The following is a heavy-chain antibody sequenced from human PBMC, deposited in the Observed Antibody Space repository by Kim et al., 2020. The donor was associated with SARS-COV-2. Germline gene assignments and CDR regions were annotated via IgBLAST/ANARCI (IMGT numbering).Heavy chain of an antibody. Sequence: SETLSLTCAVYGGSFSGYYWSWIRQPPGKGLEWIGEINHSGSTNYNPSLKSRVTISVDTSKNQFSLKLSSVTAADTAVYYCARGRGGTTVVTLGLGYYYYYGMDVWGQGTKVTVSS. D-gene: IGHD4-17*01. V-gene: IGHV4-34*01. CDR2: INHSGST. CDR3: ARGRGGTTVVTLGLGYYYYYGMDV. CDR1: GGSFSGYY. J-gene: IGHJ6*02.